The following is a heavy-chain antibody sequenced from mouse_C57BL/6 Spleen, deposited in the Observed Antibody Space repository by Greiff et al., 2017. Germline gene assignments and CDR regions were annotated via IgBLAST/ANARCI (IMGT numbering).Heavy chain of an antibody. D-gene: IGHD1-1*01. J-gene: IGHJ4*01. CDR3: ARYVGKRYAMDY. CDR1: GYAFTNYL. V-gene: IGHV1-54*01. Sequence: QVQLQQSGAELVRPGTSVKVSCKASGYAFTNYLIEWVKQRPGQGLEWIGVIYPGSGGTNYNEKFKGKATLTADKSSSTAYMQLSSLTSEDSAVYFCARYVGKRYAMDYWGQGTSVTVSA. CDR2: IYPGSGGT.